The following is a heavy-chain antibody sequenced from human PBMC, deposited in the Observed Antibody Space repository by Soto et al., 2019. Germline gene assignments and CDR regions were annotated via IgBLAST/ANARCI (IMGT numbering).Heavy chain of an antibody. D-gene: IGHD6-6*01. CDR1: GGTFSSYA. V-gene: IGHV1-69*13. CDR3: ARAGGSSYQYYYGLAV. CDR2: IIPIFGTA. J-gene: IGHJ6*02. Sequence: GASVKVSCKASGGTFSSYAISWVRQAPGQGLEWMGGIIPIFGTANYAQKFQGRVTITADESTSTAYMELSSLRSEDTAVYYCARAGGSSYQYYYGLAVWGQGTTVTVSS.